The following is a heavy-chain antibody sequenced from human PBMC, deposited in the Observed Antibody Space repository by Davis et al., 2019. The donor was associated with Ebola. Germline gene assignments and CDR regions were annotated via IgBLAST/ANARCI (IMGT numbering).Heavy chain of an antibody. CDR1: GGTFSSYA. CDR3: ARGLRWLQPNFDY. D-gene: IGHD5-24*01. V-gene: IGHV3-30-3*01. CDR2: ISYDGSNK. J-gene: IGHJ4*02. Sequence: SCKASGGTFSSYAMHWVRQAPGKGLEWVAVISYDGSNKYYADSVKGRFTISRDNSKNTLYLQMNSLRAEDTAVYYCARGLRWLQPNFDYWGQGTLVTVSS.